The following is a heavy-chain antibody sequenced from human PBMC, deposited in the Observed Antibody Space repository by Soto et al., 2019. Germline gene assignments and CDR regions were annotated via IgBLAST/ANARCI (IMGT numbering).Heavy chain of an antibody. J-gene: IGHJ4*02. V-gene: IGHV4-31*03. CDR1: GGSISSGGYY. CDR2: IYYSGST. Sequence: QVQLQESGPGLVKPSQTLSLTCTVSGGSISSGGYYWSWIRQHPGKGLEWIGYIYYSGSTYYNPSLKSRVTISVDTSKNQFSLKLSSVTAVDTAVYYCARETITGTTFYYFYYWGQGTLVTVSS. D-gene: IGHD1-20*01. CDR3: ARETITGTTFYYFYY.